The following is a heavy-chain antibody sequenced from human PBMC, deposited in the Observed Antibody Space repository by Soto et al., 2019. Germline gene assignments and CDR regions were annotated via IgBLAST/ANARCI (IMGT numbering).Heavy chain of an antibody. J-gene: IGHJ4*02. CDR3: ARDFNRGWNYPAH. Sequence: QVQLVESGGGVVQPGRSLRLSCEASGFTFSTYAMHWVRQAPGKGLEWVAVILYDGSDKYYADSVKGRFTISRDNSKNTLYLQISSPRIEDTAVYFCARDFNRGWNYPAHWGQGTLVTVSS. V-gene: IGHV3-30-3*01. D-gene: IGHD1-7*01. CDR2: ILYDGSDK. CDR1: GFTFSTYA.